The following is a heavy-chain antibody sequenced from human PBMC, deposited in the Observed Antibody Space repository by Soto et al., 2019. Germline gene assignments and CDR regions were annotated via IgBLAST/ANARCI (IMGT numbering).Heavy chain of an antibody. CDR1: GGSISSYY. V-gene: IGHV4-59*08. CDR3: ARQQPSPNYFDY. D-gene: IGHD5-18*01. Sequence: QVQLQESGPGLVKPSETLSLTCTVSGGSISSYYWSWIRQPPGKGLEWIGYIYYSGSTNYNPSLKSRVTISVDTSKNQFSLKLSSVTAADTAVYYCARQQPSPNYFDYWGQGTLVTVSS. J-gene: IGHJ4*02. CDR2: IYYSGST.